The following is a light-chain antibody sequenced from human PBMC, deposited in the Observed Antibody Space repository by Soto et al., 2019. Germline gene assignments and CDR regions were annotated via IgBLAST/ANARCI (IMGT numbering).Light chain of an antibody. Sequence: QSVLPQPPSASGFPGQSVTISCTGTSSDLGANNYVSWYQQHPGKAPKFMIYEVSKRPSGVPDRFSGSKSGNTASLTVSGLQAEDEADYYCSSYAGSNNFVFGTGTKVTVL. V-gene: IGLV2-8*01. CDR1: SSDLGANNY. CDR2: EVS. CDR3: SSYAGSNNFV. J-gene: IGLJ1*01.